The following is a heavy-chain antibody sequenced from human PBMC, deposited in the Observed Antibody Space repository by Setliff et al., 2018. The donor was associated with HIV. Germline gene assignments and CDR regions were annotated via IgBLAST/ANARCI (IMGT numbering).Heavy chain of an antibody. J-gene: IGHJ3*02. Sequence: PSETLSLTCSVSGGSIGSHYWSWIRQPAGKGLEWIGHIYTSGTTDYNPSLKSRVTISGDTSKNQFSLKLSSVTAADTAVYYCARASAFRDGWYLTHGAFDIWGQGTMVTVSS. CDR2: IYTSGTT. CDR1: GGSIGSHY. CDR3: ARASAFRDGWYLTHGAFDI. V-gene: IGHV4-4*07. D-gene: IGHD6-19*01.